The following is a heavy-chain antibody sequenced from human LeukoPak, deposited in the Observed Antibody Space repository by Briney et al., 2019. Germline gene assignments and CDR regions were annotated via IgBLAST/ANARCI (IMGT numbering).Heavy chain of an antibody. CDR1: GYTFTSYY. V-gene: IGHV1-46*01. J-gene: IGHJ4*02. Sequence: GASVKVSCKASGYTFTSYYMHWGRQALGQGLEGMGIINPSGGSTSYAQKFQGRVTMTRDTSTSTVYMELSSLTSEDTAVYYCAREPRRDGYNSYYFDYWGQGTLVTVSS. CDR2: INPSGGST. D-gene: IGHD5-24*01. CDR3: AREPRRDGYNSYYFDY.